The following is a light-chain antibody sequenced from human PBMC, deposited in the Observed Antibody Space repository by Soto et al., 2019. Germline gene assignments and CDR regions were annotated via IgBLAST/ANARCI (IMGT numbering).Light chain of an antibody. Sequence: ILLTQSPCTLSLSLGERATLSCRASQSVTKNILNWYQQKPGQAPRLLMYGASSRATGIPDRFSGSGSGTDFTLTISRLAPEDFAVYYCQQYGSSLITFGQGTRLEIK. J-gene: IGKJ5*01. CDR2: GAS. CDR3: QQYGSSLIT. V-gene: IGKV3-20*01. CDR1: QSVTKNI.